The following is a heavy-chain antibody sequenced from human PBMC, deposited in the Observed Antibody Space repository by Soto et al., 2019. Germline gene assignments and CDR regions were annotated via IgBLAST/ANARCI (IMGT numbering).Heavy chain of an antibody. Sequence: EAHLVESGGGLVKPGGSLRLSCEPSAFTFGSPTMNWVRQAQGKGLKWVSSIDGGGGRTFYADTGKGRFTISRDNAKNSLFLQMNSLRAEDTAVYFCTREVQPGVRREYDYWGQGTLVTVSS. D-gene: IGHD1-1*01. CDR1: AFTFGSPT. CDR3: TREVQPGVRREYDY. J-gene: IGHJ4*02. CDR2: IDGGGGRT. V-gene: IGHV3-21*01.